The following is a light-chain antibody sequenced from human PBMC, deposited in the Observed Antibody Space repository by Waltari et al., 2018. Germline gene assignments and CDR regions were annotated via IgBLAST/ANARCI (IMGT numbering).Light chain of an antibody. Sequence: AIQMTQSPSSLSASVGDRFPLACRASQGIGNELGWYQQKPGKAPKLLIYAASNLHSGVPSSFSGSGSGTDFTLTISSLQPEDFATYYCLQDYSYPWTFGQGTKVEIK. V-gene: IGKV1-6*01. CDR3: LQDYSYPWT. CDR1: QGIGNE. CDR2: AAS. J-gene: IGKJ1*01.